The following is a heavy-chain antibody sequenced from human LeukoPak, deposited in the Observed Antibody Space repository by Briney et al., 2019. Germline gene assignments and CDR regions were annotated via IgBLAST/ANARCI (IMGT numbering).Heavy chain of an antibody. J-gene: IGHJ5*02. CDR3: ARHEHLHYYGLWFDP. CDR2: IYYSGST. D-gene: IGHD3-10*01. Sequence: SETLSLTCTVSSGTISSTNYYWGWIRQPPGKGLEWIGSIYYSGSTYYNPSLKGRVTISVDTSKNQFSLKLSSVTAADTAVYYYARHEHLHYYGLWFDPWGQGTLVTVSS. CDR1: SGTISSTNYY. V-gene: IGHV4-39*01.